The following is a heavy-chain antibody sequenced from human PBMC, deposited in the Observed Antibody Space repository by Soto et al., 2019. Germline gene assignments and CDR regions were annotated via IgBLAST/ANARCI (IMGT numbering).Heavy chain of an antibody. CDR2: IFWDDDK. CDR1: GFSLTTRRVA. D-gene: IGHD5-12*01. V-gene: IGHV2-5*02. Sequence: QITFKESGPALVRPPQTLTLTCSFSGFSLTTRRVAVGWIRQPPGKALEWLALIFWDDDKWYTPSLRSRLTITEDTSKNQVVLTITNMDPVDTSTYYCAHRSRGYAYYFDQWGQGTLGTVSS. CDR3: AHRSRGYAYYFDQ. J-gene: IGHJ4*02.